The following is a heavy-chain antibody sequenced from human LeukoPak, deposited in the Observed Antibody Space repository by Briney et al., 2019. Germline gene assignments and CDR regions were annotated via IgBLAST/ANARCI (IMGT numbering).Heavy chain of an antibody. Sequence: SETLSLTCAVSGGSISSGGYSWSWIRQPPGKGLEWIGYIYYSGSTNYNPSLKSRVTISVDTSKNQFSLKLSSVTAADTAVYYCARADAGTTPGAFDIWGQGTMVTVSS. CDR1: GGSISSGGYS. J-gene: IGHJ3*02. CDR3: ARADAGTTPGAFDI. V-gene: IGHV4-61*08. CDR2: IYYSGST. D-gene: IGHD1-7*01.